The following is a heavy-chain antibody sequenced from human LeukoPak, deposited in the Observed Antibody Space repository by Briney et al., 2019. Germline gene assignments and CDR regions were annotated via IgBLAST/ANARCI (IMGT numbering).Heavy chain of an antibody. V-gene: IGHV4-34*01. Sequence: SETLSLTCAVYGGSFSGYYWSWTRQPPGKGLEWIGEINHSGSTNYNPSLKSRVTISVDTSKNQFSLKLSSVTAADTAVYYCARRGALWFFRWGQGTLVTVSS. D-gene: IGHD3-10*01. CDR1: GGSFSGYY. J-gene: IGHJ4*02. CDR2: INHSGST. CDR3: ARRGALWFFR.